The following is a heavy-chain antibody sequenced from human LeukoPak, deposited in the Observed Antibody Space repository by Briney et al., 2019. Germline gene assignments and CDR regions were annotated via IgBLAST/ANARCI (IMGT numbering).Heavy chain of an antibody. D-gene: IGHD2-15*01. J-gene: IGHJ6*04. CDR1: GFTFSSYG. Sequence: PGRSLRPSCAASGFTFSSYGMHWVRQAPGTGLEWVAVIWYDGSNKYYADSVKGRFTISRDNSKNTLYLQMNSLRAEDTAAYYCARAKAYCSGGSCYSDYYYGMDVWGKGTTVTVSS. CDR2: IWYDGSNK. CDR3: ARAKAYCSGGSCYSDYYYGMDV. V-gene: IGHV3-33*01.